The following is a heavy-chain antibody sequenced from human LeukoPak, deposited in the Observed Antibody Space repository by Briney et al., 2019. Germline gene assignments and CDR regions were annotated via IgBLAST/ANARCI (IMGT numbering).Heavy chain of an antibody. J-gene: IGHJ6*03. CDR2: INSDGSST. CDR3: ARGSSSANYYYYMDV. Sequence: GGSLRLSCAASGFTSSSYWMHWVRQAPGKGLVWVSRINSDGSSTSYADSVKGRFTISRDNAKNTLYLQMNSLRAEDTAVYYCARGSSSANYYYYMDVWGKGTTVTVSS. CDR1: GFTSSSYW. V-gene: IGHV3-74*01. D-gene: IGHD6-6*01.